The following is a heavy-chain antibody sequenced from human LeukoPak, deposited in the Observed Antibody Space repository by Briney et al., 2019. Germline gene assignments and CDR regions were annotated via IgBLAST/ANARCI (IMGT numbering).Heavy chain of an antibody. V-gene: IGHV3-53*05. CDR3: AKVLYYYDSSGYAYMDV. CDR2: IYSGGST. D-gene: IGHD3-22*01. CDR1: GFTVSSNY. Sequence: QTGGSLRLSCAASGFTVSSNYMSWVRQAPGKGLEWVSVIYSGGSTYYADSVKGRFTISRDNSKNTLYLQMNSLRAEDTAVYYCAKVLYYYDSSGYAYMDVWGKGTTVTVSS. J-gene: IGHJ6*03.